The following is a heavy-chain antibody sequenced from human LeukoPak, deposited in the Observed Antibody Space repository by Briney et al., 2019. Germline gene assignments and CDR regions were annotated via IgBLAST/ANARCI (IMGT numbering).Heavy chain of an antibody. CDR2: IFRTGHT. CDR1: GGSISSGDFP. Sequence: PSETLSLTCAVSGGSISSGDFPWSWIRQPPGKGLEWIGYIFRTGHTSYNSSLKSRVTISVDMSKNQLSLRLTSVTAADTAVYYCARGFYGAGSQFDYWGQGTLVTVSS. CDR3: ARGFYGAGSQFDY. D-gene: IGHD3-10*01. V-gene: IGHV4-30-2*01. J-gene: IGHJ4*02.